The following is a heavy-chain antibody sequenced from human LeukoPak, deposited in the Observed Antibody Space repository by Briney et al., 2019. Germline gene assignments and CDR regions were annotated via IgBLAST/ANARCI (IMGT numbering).Heavy chain of an antibody. CDR3: ARTVPYSYNQSKYRNTFDY. Sequence: GASVKVSCKASGYTFTGYYMHWVRQAPGQGLEWMGWINPNSGGTNYAQKFQGRVTMTRDTSISTAYMELSRLRSDDTAVYYCARTVPYSYNQSKYRNTFDYWGQGTLVTVSS. CDR1: GYTFTGYY. V-gene: IGHV1-2*02. D-gene: IGHD2/OR15-2a*01. CDR2: INPNSGGT. J-gene: IGHJ4*02.